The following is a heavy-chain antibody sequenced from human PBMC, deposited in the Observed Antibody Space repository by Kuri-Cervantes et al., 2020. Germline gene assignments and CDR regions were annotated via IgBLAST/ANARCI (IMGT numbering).Heavy chain of an antibody. Sequence: SETLSLTCTVSGGSVNSGDYYWSWIRQPPGKALEWIGFIYYSGNTNYNPSLKSRVTISVDTSKNQFSLKLSSVTAADTAVYYCARGRRGYCSSTSCTRGWYFDLWGRGTLVTVSS. CDR2: IYYSGNT. CDR1: GGSVNSGDYY. V-gene: IGHV4-61*08. D-gene: IGHD2-2*01. J-gene: IGHJ2*01. CDR3: ARGRRGYCSSTSCTRGWYFDL.